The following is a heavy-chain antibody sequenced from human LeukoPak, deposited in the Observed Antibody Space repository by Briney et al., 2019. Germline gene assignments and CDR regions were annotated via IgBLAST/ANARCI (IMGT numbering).Heavy chain of an antibody. V-gene: IGHV3-43*01. J-gene: IGHJ4*02. CDR1: GFTFDDYT. CDR3: AKDIGDSIGYNYFDS. CDR2: ISWHGSTT. D-gene: IGHD3-22*01. Sequence: GGSLRLSCAASGFTFDDYTMHWVRRAPGQGLEWVSGISWHGSTTKYADSVRGRFTISRDTRKNSLSLQVNSLRPEDTALYYCAKDIGDSIGYNYFDSWGQGTLVTVSS.